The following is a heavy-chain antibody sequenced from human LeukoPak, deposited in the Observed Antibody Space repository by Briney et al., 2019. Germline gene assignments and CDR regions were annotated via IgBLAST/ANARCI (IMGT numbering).Heavy chain of an antibody. CDR3: ARDAAPDVYDYWSGYSDPNFDY. J-gene: IGHJ4*02. V-gene: IGHV1-18*01. D-gene: IGHD3-3*01. Sequence: ASVKVSCKASGYRCTYYGISWVRQVPGQGLEWMGWISPDSGDRNYAQKFRGRVAMTTDKSTNTAYMELRTLRSDDTAVYYCARDAAPDVYDYWSGYSDPNFDYWGQGTLVTVSS. CDR1: GYRCTYYG. CDR2: ISPDSGDR.